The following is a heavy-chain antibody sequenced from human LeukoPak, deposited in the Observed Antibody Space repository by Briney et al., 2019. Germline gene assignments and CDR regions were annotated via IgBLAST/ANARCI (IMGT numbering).Heavy chain of an antibody. CDR2: ISWNSGSI. J-gene: IGHJ4*02. Sequence: GRSLRLSCAASGFTFDDYAMHWVRQAPGKGLEWVSGISWNSGSIGYADSVKGRFTISGDNAKNSLYLQMNSLRAEDTALYYCAKGDRYCSSTSCLFDYWGQGTLVTVSS. D-gene: IGHD2-2*01. CDR3: AKGDRYCSSTSCLFDY. CDR1: GFTFDDYA. V-gene: IGHV3-9*01.